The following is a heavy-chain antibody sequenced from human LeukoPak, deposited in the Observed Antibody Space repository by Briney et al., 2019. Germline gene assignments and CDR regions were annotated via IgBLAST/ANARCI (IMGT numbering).Heavy chain of an antibody. D-gene: IGHD2/OR15-2a*01. CDR3: AREPPESYYFDY. CDR2: IRPSSGSA. CDR1: GYIFSNHY. V-gene: IGHV1-46*01. J-gene: IGHJ4*02. Sequence: ASVKVSCKTAGYIFSNHYIHWVRQAHGQGPEWMGIIRPSSGSADYTQKFQGRVTMTRDMSTTTVYMELTTLGSDDTAVYFCAREPPESYYFDYWGQGTLVTVSS.